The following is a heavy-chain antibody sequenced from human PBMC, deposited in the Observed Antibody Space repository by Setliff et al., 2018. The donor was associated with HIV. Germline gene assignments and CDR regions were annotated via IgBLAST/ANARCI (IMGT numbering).Heavy chain of an antibody. Sequence: GESLKISCKGSGYTFSNYWIAWVRQMTEKGMELMGIIYPGESDTKYSPSFDGQGNISVDKCANTAYMHWYSLRASDTALYFCARRRWYSNFWSAYQSDWYFDLWGRGTQVTVSS. CDR1: GYTFSNYW. J-gene: IGHJ2*01. CDR3: ARRRWYSNFWSAYQSDWYFDL. CDR2: IYPGESDT. V-gene: IGHV5-51*01. D-gene: IGHD3-3*01.